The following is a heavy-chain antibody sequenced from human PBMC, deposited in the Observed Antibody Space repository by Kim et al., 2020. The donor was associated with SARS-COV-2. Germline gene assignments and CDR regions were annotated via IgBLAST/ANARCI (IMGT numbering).Heavy chain of an antibody. CDR3: ARDPNWNYVSDGMDV. V-gene: IGHV1-69*04. Sequence: SVKVSCKASGGTFSSYTISWVRQAPGQGLEWMGRIIPILGIANYAQKFQGRVTITADKSTSTAYMELSSLRSEDTAVYYCARDPNWNYVSDGMDVWGQGTTVTVSS. CDR1: GGTFSSYT. D-gene: IGHD1-7*01. J-gene: IGHJ6*02. CDR2: IIPILGIA.